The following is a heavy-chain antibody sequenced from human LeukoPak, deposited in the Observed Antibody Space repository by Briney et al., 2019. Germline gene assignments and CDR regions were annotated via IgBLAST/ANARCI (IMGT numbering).Heavy chain of an antibody. J-gene: IGHJ3*01. CDR1: GFSFSTYA. CDR2: FSATDGST. D-gene: IGHD6-13*01. Sequence: GGSLRLSCAASGFSFSTYAMSWVRQAPGKGLEWVSAFSATDGSTQYAESVKGRFTISKDSTTNTLFLQINSLRAEDTAVYYCARCQIAAAGTGAFDVWGQGTMVTVSS. CDR3: ARCQIAAAGTGAFDV. V-gene: IGHV3-23*01.